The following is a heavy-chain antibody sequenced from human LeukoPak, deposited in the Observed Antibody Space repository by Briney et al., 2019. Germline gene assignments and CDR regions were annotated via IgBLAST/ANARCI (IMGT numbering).Heavy chain of an antibody. CDR3: ARGGPGISSSWYGPNWFDP. CDR2: ISAYNGNT. D-gene: IGHD6-13*01. CDR1: GYTFTSYG. Sequence: ASVKVSCKASGYTFTSYGISWVRQAPRQGLEWMGWISAYNGNTNYAQKLQGRVTMTTDTSTSTAYMELRSLRSDDTAVYYCARGGPGISSSWYGPNWFDPWGQGTLVTVSS. J-gene: IGHJ5*02. V-gene: IGHV1-18*01.